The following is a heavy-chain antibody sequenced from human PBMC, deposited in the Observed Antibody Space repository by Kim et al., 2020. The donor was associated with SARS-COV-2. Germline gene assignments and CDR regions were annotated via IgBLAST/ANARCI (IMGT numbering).Heavy chain of an antibody. CDR2: IRNNANRYNA. CDR1: GFSFSDFY. J-gene: IGHJ4*02. V-gene: IGHV3-72*01. CDR3: VRSASASYLVDY. D-gene: IGHD2-21*01. Sequence: GGSLRLSCAASGFSFSDFYMDWVRQAPGQGLEWVATIRNNANRYNAEYAGSVKGIFTITRDDSKNSLYRQMNSLEAVEPAVYYCVRSASASYLVDYWGPGTLGTVSP.